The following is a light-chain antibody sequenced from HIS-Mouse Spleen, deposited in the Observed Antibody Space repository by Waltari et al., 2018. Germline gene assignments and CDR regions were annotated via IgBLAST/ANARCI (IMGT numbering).Light chain of an antibody. CDR3: QQYDNLPRLT. CDR1: PDISNY. V-gene: IGKV1-33*01. Sequence: DIQMTQSPSSLSASVGDRVTITCQASPDISNYLNWYQQKPGKAPKLLIYDASNLETGVPSRFIGSGSGTDFTFTISSLQPEDIATYYCQQYDNLPRLTFGGGTKVEIK. CDR2: DAS. J-gene: IGKJ4*02.